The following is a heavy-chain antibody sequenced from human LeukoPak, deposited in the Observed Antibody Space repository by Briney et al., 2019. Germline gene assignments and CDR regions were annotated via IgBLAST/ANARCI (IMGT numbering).Heavy chain of an antibody. CDR2: IIPIFGTA. D-gene: IGHD3-9*01. J-gene: IGHJ5*02. CDR3: ASLRGLLRYFDWNENWFDP. Sequence: GASVKVSCKASGGTFSSYAISWVRQAPGQGLEWMGGIIPIFGTANYAQKFQGRVTITADESTSTAYMELSSLRSEDTAVYYCASLRGLLRYFDWNENWFDPWGQGTLVTVSS. CDR1: GGTFSSYA. V-gene: IGHV1-69*13.